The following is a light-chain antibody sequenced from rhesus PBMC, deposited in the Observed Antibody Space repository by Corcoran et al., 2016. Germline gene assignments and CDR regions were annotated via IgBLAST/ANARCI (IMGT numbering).Light chain of an antibody. V-gene: IGKV1-74*01. CDR3: QHNYGTPHS. Sequence: DIQMTQSPSSLSASVGDRVTITSRTSENGNNYLNWYQQKPGKAPKLLIYKASTLQSGVPSRFSGSGSGTDYTFTISSLQSEDVATYSCQHNYGTPHSFGQGTKVEIK. CDR1: ENGNNY. CDR2: KAS. J-gene: IGKJ2*01.